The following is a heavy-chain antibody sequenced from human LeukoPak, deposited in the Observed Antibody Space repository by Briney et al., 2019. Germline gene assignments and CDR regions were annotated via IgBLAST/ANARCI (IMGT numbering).Heavy chain of an antibody. CDR2: ISGSGGST. Sequence: GGSLILSCAASGFTFSSYAMSWVRQAPGKGLEWVSAISGSGGSTYYADSVKGRFTISRDNSKNTLYLQMNSLRAEDTAVYYCAKLTGITMIVVVIPSAVDYWGQGTLVTVSS. D-gene: IGHD3-22*01. CDR3: AKLTGITMIVVVIPSAVDY. CDR1: GFTFSSYA. V-gene: IGHV3-23*01. J-gene: IGHJ4*02.